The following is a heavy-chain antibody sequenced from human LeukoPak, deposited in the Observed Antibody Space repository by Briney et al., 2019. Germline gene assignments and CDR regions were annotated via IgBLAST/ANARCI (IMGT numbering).Heavy chain of an antibody. Sequence: GGSLRLSCTASGFTLSTSWMSWVRQAPGRGLEWVASIKQDGSQKYYVDSVKGRFTISRDNVQNSLYLQMNSLRAEDTAVYYCARLFRDVTTFDYWGQGTLVTVSS. J-gene: IGHJ4*02. CDR3: ARLFRDVTTFDY. CDR1: GFTLSTSW. V-gene: IGHV3-7*01. D-gene: IGHD1-1*01. CDR2: IKQDGSQK.